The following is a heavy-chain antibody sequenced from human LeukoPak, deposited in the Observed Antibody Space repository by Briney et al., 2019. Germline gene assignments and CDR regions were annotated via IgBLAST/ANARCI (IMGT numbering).Heavy chain of an antibody. J-gene: IGHJ4*02. CDR1: GYTFTNNY. CDR3: ARDQEGFDY. V-gene: IGHV1-46*01. Sequence: ASVRVSCTASGYTFTNNYLHWVRQAPGQGLEWMGMIYPRDGSTNYAQNVQGRFTVTRDTSKTTVHMELKGLRSEDTAVYYCARDQEGFDYWGQGNVVTVSP. CDR2: IYPRDGST.